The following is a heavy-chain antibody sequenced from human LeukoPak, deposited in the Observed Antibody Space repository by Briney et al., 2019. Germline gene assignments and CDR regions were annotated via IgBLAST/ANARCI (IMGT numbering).Heavy chain of an antibody. D-gene: IGHD1-26*01. V-gene: IGHV3-72*01. Sequence: GGSLRLSCAASGFTFSDHDMDWVRQAPGKGLEWVGRIRNKANSYNTEYAASVKGRFTITRDDSKNSLYLQMNSLRTEDTAVYFCTRLVGANFWGQGTLVTVSS. CDR1: GFTFSDHD. CDR2: IRNKANSYNT. J-gene: IGHJ4*02. CDR3: TRLVGANF.